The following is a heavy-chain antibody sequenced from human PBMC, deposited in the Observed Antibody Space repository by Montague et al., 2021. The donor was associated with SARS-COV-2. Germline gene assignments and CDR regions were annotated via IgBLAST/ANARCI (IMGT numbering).Heavy chain of an antibody. D-gene: IGHD3-16*01. CDR3: VRDQYYDGLNCPPDF. Sequence: SETLSLTCTVSGVSVTDYDWSWIRQPPGKGLELVGDVFDSKGTNFNSYLKRRVAISVDTSKTQFSLRLTSVTAADTAFDYCVRDQYYDGLNCPPDFWGQGTLVTVSS. V-gene: IGHV4-4*08. J-gene: IGHJ4*02. CDR2: VFDSKGT. CDR1: GVSVTDYD.